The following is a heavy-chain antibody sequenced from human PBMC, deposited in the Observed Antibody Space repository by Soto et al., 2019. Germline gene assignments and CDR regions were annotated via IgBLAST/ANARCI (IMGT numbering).Heavy chain of an antibody. CDR2: IDPIDSYT. J-gene: IGHJ6*02. V-gene: IGHV5-10-1*01. CDR3: ARRYCSSASCPRNYYGMDV. Sequence: GESLKISCQGSGYNFASYWISWVRQMPGKGLEWMGRIDPIDSYTNYSPSFQGHVTISADKSISTAYLQWSSLKASDTAMYYCARRYCSSASCPRNYYGMDVCGQGTTVTVSS. D-gene: IGHD2-2*01. CDR1: GYNFASYW.